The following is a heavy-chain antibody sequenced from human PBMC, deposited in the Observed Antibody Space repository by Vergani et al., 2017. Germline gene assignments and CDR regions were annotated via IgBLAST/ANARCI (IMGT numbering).Heavy chain of an antibody. CDR3: ARGGFGILAGYGY. J-gene: IGHJ4*02. D-gene: IGHD3-9*01. V-gene: IGHV1-46*03. CDR1: GYTFSNYY. Sequence: QVQVVQSGAEVKKSGASVKVSCKTSGYTFSNYYMHWLRQAPGQGLEWMGIINPSGGHTNYAQKSQGRVTMTRDTSTSTVYMELSSLRSEDTTIYYCARGGFGILAGYGYWGQGTLVTVSA. CDR2: INPSGGHT.